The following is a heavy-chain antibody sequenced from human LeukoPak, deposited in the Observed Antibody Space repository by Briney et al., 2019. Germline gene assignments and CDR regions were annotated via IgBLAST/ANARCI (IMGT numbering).Heavy chain of an antibody. Sequence: SPSETLSLTCTVSGYSISSGYYWGWIRQPPGKGLEWIGSIYNSGNTNYNPSLKSRVTISVDTSKNQFSLKLTSVTAADTAVYYCVRDPNEPGSHSDYWGQGTLVTVSS. CDR2: IYNSGNT. J-gene: IGHJ4*02. CDR3: VRDPNEPGSHSDY. D-gene: IGHD1-26*01. V-gene: IGHV4-38-2*02. CDR1: GYSISSGYY.